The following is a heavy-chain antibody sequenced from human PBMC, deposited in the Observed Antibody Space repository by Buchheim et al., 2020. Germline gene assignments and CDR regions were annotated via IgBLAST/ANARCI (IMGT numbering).Heavy chain of an antibody. CDR2: IKPDGSEK. D-gene: IGHD3-22*01. CDR1: GFTFSSYW. Sequence: EVQLVESGGGLVQPGGSLRLSCAASGFTFSSYWMSWVRQAPGKGLEWVANIKPDGSEKYYVDSVKGRFTISRDNAKNSLYLQMNSLRAEDTAVYYCARKEIDYYDSNYNWFDPWGQGTL. J-gene: IGHJ5*02. V-gene: IGHV3-7*01. CDR3: ARKEIDYYDSNYNWFDP.